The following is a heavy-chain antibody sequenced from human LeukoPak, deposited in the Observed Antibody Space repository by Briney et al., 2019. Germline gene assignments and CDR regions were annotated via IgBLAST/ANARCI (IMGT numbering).Heavy chain of an antibody. Sequence: ASVKVSCKASGYTFTSYAMHWVRQAPGQRLEWMGWINAGNGNTEYSQKFQGRVTITRDTSASTAYMELSSLRSEDTAVYYCARDSTGAYSSGWYGAFDIWGQGTMVTVSS. J-gene: IGHJ3*02. D-gene: IGHD6-19*01. V-gene: IGHV1-3*01. CDR1: GYTFTSYA. CDR3: ARDSTGAYSSGWYGAFDI. CDR2: INAGNGNT.